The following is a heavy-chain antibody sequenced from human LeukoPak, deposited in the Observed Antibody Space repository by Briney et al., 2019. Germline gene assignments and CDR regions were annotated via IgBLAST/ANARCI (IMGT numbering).Heavy chain of an antibody. CDR1: GGTFSSYA. CDR3: ASRGNYYDSSGYGY. J-gene: IGHJ4*02. D-gene: IGHD3-22*01. V-gene: IGHV1-69*05. CDR2: IIPIFGTA. Sequence: SVKVSCKASGGTFSSYAISWVRQAPGQGLEWMGGIIPIFGTANYAQKFQGRVTITTDESTSTAYMELSSLRSEDTAVYYCASRGNYYDSSGYGYWGQGTLVIVSS.